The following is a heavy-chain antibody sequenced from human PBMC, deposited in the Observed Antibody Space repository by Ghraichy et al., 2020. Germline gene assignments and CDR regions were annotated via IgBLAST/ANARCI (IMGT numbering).Heavy chain of an antibody. CDR1: GFTFSDYY. V-gene: IGHV3-11*01. CDR2: ISSSGSTI. D-gene: IGHD3-3*01. Sequence: GSLRLSCAASGFTFSDYYMSWIRQAPGKGLEWVSYISSSGSTIYYADSVKGRFTISRDNAKNSLYLQMNSLRAEDTAVYYCARDKYYDFWSGYSYYYYGMDVWGQGTTVTVSS. CDR3: ARDKYYDFWSGYSYYYYGMDV. J-gene: IGHJ6*02.